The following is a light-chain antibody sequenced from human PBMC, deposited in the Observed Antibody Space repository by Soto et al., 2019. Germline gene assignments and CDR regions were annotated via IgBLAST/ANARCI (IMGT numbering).Light chain of an antibody. Sequence: ESVLTQSPAPLALSPGEEAALSCRASQSVVTSLAWYQQKPGQAPRLLIYDASYRATGVPTRFSGSGSGTDFTLTISSLEPEDFAVDSCQQPEGFGQGTRLEI. CDR3: QQPEG. CDR1: QSVVTS. J-gene: IGKJ5*01. CDR2: DAS. V-gene: IGKV3-11*01.